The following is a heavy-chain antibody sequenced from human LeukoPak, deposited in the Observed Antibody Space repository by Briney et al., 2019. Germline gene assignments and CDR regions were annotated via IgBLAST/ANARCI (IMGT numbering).Heavy chain of an antibody. Sequence: GGSLRLSCAASGFTFSSYWIHWVRHAPGKGLVWVSRIDGDGSSTTYADSVKGRFTISRDNAKNTLYLQMTSLRVEDTAVYYCVRDYYGSGKTRWFDPWGQGTLVTVSS. CDR2: IDGDGSST. CDR1: GFTFSSYW. V-gene: IGHV3-74*01. J-gene: IGHJ5*02. CDR3: VRDYYGSGKTRWFDP. D-gene: IGHD3-10*01.